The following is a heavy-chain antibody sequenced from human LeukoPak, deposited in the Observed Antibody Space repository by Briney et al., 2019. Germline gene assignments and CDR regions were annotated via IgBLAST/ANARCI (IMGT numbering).Heavy chain of an antibody. CDR3: ASGGGQWLRLNGFDP. D-gene: IGHD5-12*01. CDR2: INPNSGGT. Sequence: ASVKVSCKASGYTFTGYYMHWVRQAPGQGLEWMGWINPNSGGTNYAQKFQGRVTMTRDTSISTAYMELSRRRSDDTAVYYCASGGGQWLRLNGFDPWGQGTLVTVSS. J-gene: IGHJ5*02. CDR1: GYTFTGYY. V-gene: IGHV1-2*02.